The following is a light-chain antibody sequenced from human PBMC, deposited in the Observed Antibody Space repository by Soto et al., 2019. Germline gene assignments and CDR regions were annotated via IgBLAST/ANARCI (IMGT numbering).Light chain of an antibody. V-gene: IGLV2-14*01. Sequence: LTQPASVSGSPGQSITISCTGTSSDVGGYNYVSWYQHHPGKAPKLMIYEVSNRPSGVSHRFSGSKSGNTASVTISGLQAEDEADFYCSSYTSSSTRVFGTGTKVTVL. CDR2: EVS. CDR1: SSDVGGYNY. CDR3: SSYTSSSTRV. J-gene: IGLJ1*01.